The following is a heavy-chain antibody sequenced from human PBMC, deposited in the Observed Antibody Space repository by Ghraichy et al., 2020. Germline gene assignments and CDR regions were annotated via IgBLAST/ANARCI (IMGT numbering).Heavy chain of an antibody. D-gene: IGHD1-26*01. V-gene: IGHV3-49*03. CDR3: TRDFAGGSVSWFDP. CDR1: GFTFGDYG. Sequence: GESLRLSCSASGFTFGDYGMSWFRQAPGKGLEWVGFIRSKTYGGTTEYAASVKGRFTISRDDSKSIAHLQMNSLKTEDTAVYYCTRDFAGGSVSWFDPWGQGTLVTVSS. J-gene: IGHJ5*02. CDR2: IRSKTYGGTT.